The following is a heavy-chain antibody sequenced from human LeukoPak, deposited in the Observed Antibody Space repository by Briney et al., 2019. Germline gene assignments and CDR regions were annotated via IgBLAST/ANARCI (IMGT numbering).Heavy chain of an antibody. CDR3: AREGLGGYAAVDY. Sequence: ASVKVSCRASGYTFTGYYMHWVRQAPGQGLEWMGWINPNSGGTNYAQKFQGRVTMTRDTSISTAYMELSRLRSDDTAVYYCAREGLGGYAAVDYWGQGTLVTVSS. D-gene: IGHD3-16*01. J-gene: IGHJ4*02. CDR1: GYTFTGYY. CDR2: INPNSGGT. V-gene: IGHV1-2*02.